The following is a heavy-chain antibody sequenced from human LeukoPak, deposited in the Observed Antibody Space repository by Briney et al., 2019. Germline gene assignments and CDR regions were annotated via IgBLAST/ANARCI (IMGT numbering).Heavy chain of an antibody. CDR2: ISSSGSTI. CDR3: AELGITMIGGV. CDR1: RFTFSSYE. J-gene: IGHJ6*04. Sequence: GGSLRLSCAASRFTFSSYEMNWVRQAPGKGLEWVSYISSSGSTIYYADSVKGRFTISRDNAKNSLYLQMNSLRAEDTAVSYCAELGITMIGGVWGKGTTVTISS. D-gene: IGHD3-10*02. V-gene: IGHV3-48*03.